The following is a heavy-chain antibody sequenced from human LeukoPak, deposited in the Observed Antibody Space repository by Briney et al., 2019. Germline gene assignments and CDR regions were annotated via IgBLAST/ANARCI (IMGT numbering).Heavy chain of an antibody. Sequence: SETLSLTCTVSGDSISRNYWTWIRQHPGKGLEWIGYIYYSGSTHYNPSLKSRVTITSDMAQSQFSLKLNSVTAADTAMYYCARVFRGDFYMDVWGKGTTVTVSS. CDR3: ARVFRGDFYMDV. CDR1: GDSISRNY. J-gene: IGHJ6*03. D-gene: IGHD2-21*01. V-gene: IGHV4-59*12. CDR2: IYYSGST.